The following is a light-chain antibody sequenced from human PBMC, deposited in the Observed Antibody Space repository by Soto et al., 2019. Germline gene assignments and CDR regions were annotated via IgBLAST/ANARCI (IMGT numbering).Light chain of an antibody. CDR2: WAS. V-gene: IGKV4-1*01. Sequence: DIVMTQSPDSLAVSLGERATINCKSSRSVLHSSNNQNYLAWYQQKPRQSPKLLIYWASTRESGVPDRFSGSGSETDFTLTINDLQAEDVAVYYCQQYYSAPYTFGQGSQVEIK. CDR3: QQYYSAPYT. CDR1: RSVLHSSNNQNY. J-gene: IGKJ2*01.